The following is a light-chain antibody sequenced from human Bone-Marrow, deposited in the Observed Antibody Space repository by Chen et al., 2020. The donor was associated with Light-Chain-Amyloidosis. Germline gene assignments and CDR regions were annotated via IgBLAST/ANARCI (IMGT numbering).Light chain of an antibody. Sequence: SYELTQPPSVSVSPGQTARITCSGDDLPTKYAYWYQQTPGQAPVLVIPRDTERPSGISERFSGSSSGKTATLTISGVQAEDEADYHCQSADSSGTYEVIFGGGTKLTVL. CDR2: RDT. CDR1: DLPTKY. J-gene: IGLJ2*01. CDR3: QSADSSGTYEVI. V-gene: IGLV3-25*03.